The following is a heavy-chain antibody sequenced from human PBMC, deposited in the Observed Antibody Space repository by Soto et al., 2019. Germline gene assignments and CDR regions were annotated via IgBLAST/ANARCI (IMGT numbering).Heavy chain of an antibody. V-gene: IGHV1-8*01. CDR2: MNPNSGNT. CDR1: GYTFTTYD. CDR3: ARGRAPGGDYRSYFKH. D-gene: IGHD4-4*01. Sequence: QVQLVQSGADVKKPGASVKVSCKASGYTFTTYDINWVRQAAGQGLEWMGWMNPNSGNTGYAQKFKGRVTMTRNTYTSTGYMELSGLTSEDTAVYYCARGRAPGGDYRSYFKHWGQGTLVTVYS. J-gene: IGHJ1*01.